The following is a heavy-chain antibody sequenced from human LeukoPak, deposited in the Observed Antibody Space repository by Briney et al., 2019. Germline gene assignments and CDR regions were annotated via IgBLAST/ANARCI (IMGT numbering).Heavy chain of an antibody. J-gene: IGHJ5*02. V-gene: IGHV4-59*01. CDR3: ARDRLPREVPGWFDP. CDR2: IYYSGST. Sequence: PSETLSLTCTVSGGSISSYYWSWIRQLPGKGLEWIGYIYYSGSTNYNPSLKSRVTISVDTSKNQFSLKLSSVTAADTAVYYCARDRLPREVPGWFDPWGQGTLVTVSS. D-gene: IGHD2-15*01. CDR1: GGSISSYY.